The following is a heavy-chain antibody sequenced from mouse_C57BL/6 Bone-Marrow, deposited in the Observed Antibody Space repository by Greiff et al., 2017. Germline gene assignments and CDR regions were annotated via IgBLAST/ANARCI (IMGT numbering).Heavy chain of an antibody. CDR3: AVSRTRYYAMDY. CDR2: IYPSDSET. Sequence: VQLQQPGAELVRPGSSVKLSCKASGYTFTSYWMDWVKQRPGQGLEWIGNIYPSDSETHYNQKFKDKATLTVDKSSSTAYMQLSSLTSEDSAVYYCAVSRTRYYAMDYWGQGTSVTVSS. V-gene: IGHV1-61*01. CDR1: GYTFTSYW. J-gene: IGHJ4*01.